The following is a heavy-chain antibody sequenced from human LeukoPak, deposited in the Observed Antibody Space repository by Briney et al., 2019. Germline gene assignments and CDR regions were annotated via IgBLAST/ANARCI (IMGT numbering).Heavy chain of an antibody. Sequence: GASVKASCKASGGTFSSYAISGVRQAPGHGLECMGEIIPIFGTANYAQKFQGRVTITADESTSTAYMELSSLRSEDTAVYYCARSDSTRRYCSGGSCYAIGAFDIWGQGTMVTVSS. V-gene: IGHV1-69*13. D-gene: IGHD2-15*01. J-gene: IGHJ3*02. CDR1: GGTFSSYA. CDR3: ARSDSTRRYCSGGSCYAIGAFDI. CDR2: IIPIFGTA.